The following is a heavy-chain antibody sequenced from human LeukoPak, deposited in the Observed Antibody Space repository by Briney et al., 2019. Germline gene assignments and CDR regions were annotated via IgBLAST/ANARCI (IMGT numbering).Heavy chain of an antibody. CDR1: GGSFSGYY. V-gene: IGHV4-34*01. J-gene: IGHJ5*02. CDR3: ARTRYYYGSGSYYKGP. D-gene: IGHD3-10*01. CDR2: INHSGST. Sequence: SETLSLTCAVYGGSFSGYYWSWIRQPPGKGLEWIGEINHSGSTNYNPSLKSRVTISVDTSKNQFSLKLSSVTAADTAVYYCARTRYYYGSGSYYKGPWGQGTLVTVSS.